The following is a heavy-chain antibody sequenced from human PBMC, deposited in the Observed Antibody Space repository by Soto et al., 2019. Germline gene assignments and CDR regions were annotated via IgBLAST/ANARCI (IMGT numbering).Heavy chain of an antibody. CDR2: IIPMLTVT. CDR3: SIGSWSAETFDV. V-gene: IGHV1-69*02. Sequence: QVHLIQSGAEVKKPGSSVKVSCKAAGGTFNTYTLIWVRQAPGHGLEWMGRIIPMLTVTNSAQKFQGRLTLTADKSTGTAFMELISLRSDDTAVYYCSIGSWSAETFDVWGQGTMVTVSS. J-gene: IGHJ3*01. CDR1: GGTFNTYT. D-gene: IGHD2-2*01.